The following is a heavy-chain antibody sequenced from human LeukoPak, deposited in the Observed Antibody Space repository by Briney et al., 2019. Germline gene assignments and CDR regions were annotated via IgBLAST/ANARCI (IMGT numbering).Heavy chain of an antibody. Sequence: ASVKVSCKACGYIFTVYYMQGVPQAPGQGREGRGWINPKSGGTNYAQKFQGRVTMTRDASISTAYMELSRLRYGDAAVYYCAREGRTYTGFLVRYYSSSGIDVWGQGTTVTVSS. CDR3: AREGRTYTGFLVRYYSSSGIDV. V-gene: IGHV1-2*02. D-gene: IGHD5-12*01. CDR1: GYIFTVYY. J-gene: IGHJ6*02. CDR2: INPKSGGT.